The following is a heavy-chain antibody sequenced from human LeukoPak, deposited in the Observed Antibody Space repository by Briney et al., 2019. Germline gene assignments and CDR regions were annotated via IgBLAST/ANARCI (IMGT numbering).Heavy chain of an antibody. D-gene: IGHD3-10*01. CDR3: ARQRAYYSGSGSYYNAHDAFDI. CDR2: IYYRGRT. CDR1: VDSIRRSSYH. J-gene: IGHJ3*02. V-gene: IGHV4-39*01. Sequence: SETLSLPCTLSVDSIRRSSYHCGWGCQPPGEGVERNVRIYYRGRTYYIPSLKSRITISVDTSRNQLSLKLSSVTAADTSVYYCARQRAYYSGSGSYYNAHDAFDICGEGTMVTVSS.